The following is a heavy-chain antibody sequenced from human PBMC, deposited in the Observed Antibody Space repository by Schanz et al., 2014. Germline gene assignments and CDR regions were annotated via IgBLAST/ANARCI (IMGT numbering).Heavy chain of an antibody. CDR2: IIPILDKT. CDR1: GGTFSSST. D-gene: IGHD2-2*01. Sequence: QVQLVQSGAEVKKPGSSVKVSCKASGGTFSSSTLTWVRQAPGQGLEWMGRIIPILDKTNYAQKFQGRVTMTADKSTSTVYMELSSLRSEDTAVYYCARGGFFDSTSFDSWGQGTLVTVSS. V-gene: IGHV1-69*08. CDR3: ARGGFFDSTSFDS. J-gene: IGHJ4*02.